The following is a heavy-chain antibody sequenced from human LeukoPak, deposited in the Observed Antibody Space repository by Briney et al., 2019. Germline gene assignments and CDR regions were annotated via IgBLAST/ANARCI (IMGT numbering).Heavy chain of an antibody. D-gene: IGHD3-22*01. V-gene: IGHV4-34*01. CDR2: INHSGST. J-gene: IGHJ4*02. CDR1: GGSFSGYY. CDR3: ARRGVYYDSSGYHYYFDY. Sequence: SETLSLTCAVYGGSFSGYYWSWIRRPPGKGLEWIGEINHSGSTNYNPSLKSRVTISVDTSKNQFSLKLSSVTAADTAVYYCARRGVYYDSSGYHYYFDYWGQGTLVTVSS.